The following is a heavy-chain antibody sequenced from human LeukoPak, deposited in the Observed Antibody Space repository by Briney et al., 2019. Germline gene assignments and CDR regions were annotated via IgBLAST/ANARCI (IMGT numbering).Heavy chain of an antibody. CDR3: ARGDFWSGYSLDY. Sequence: SETLSLTCAVYGGSFSGYYWSWIRQPPGKGLEWIGEINHSGSTNYNPSLKSRVTISVDTSKNQFSLKLSSVTAADTAVYYCARGDFWSGYSLDYWGQGTLVTVSS. V-gene: IGHV4-34*01. J-gene: IGHJ4*02. D-gene: IGHD3-3*01. CDR1: GGSFSGYY. CDR2: INHSGST.